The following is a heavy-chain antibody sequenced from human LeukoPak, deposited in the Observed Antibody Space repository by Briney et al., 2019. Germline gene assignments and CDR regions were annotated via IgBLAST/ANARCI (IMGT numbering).Heavy chain of an antibody. CDR3: ARSFLSIAAAATDY. Sequence: PGGSLRLSCVASGFTFSSYSMNCVRQAPGKGLEGGSSISSSSSYIYYADSVKGRFTISRDNAKNSLYLQMNSLRAEDTAVYYCARSFLSIAAAATDYWGQGTLVTVSS. J-gene: IGHJ4*02. D-gene: IGHD6-13*01. CDR2: ISSSSSYI. V-gene: IGHV3-21*01. CDR1: GFTFSSYS.